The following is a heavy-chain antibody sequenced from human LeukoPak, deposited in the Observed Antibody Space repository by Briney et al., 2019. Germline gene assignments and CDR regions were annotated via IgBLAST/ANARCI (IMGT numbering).Heavy chain of an antibody. CDR1: GFTFSNYR. V-gene: IGHV3-48*02. CDR3: ARDLHYAFDI. J-gene: IGHJ3*02. Sequence: SGGSLRLSCAASGFTFSNYRMNWVRQAPGKGLEWVSHIYSSDTTYADSVKGRFTISRDNAKNSLYLQMNSLRDEDTAVYYCARDLHYAFDIWGQGTMVTASS. D-gene: IGHD3-10*01. CDR2: IYSSDTT.